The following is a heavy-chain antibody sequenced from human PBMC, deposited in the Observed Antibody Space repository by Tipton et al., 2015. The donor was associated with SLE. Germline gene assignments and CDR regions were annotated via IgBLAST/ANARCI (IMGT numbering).Heavy chain of an antibody. CDR1: GGSISSYY. V-gene: IGHV4-59*12. J-gene: IGHJ4*02. Sequence: LRLSCTVSGGSISSYYWSWIRQPPGKGLEWIGYIYYSGSTYYNPSLKSRVTISVDTSKNQFSLKLSSVTAADTAVYYCARVEELIFDYWGQGTLVTVSS. CDR2: IYYSGST. D-gene: IGHD1-7*01. CDR3: ARVEELIFDY.